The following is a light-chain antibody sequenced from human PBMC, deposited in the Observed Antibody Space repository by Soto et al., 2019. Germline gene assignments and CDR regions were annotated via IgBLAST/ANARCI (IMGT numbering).Light chain of an antibody. CDR1: SSDVGGYNY. J-gene: IGLJ1*01. CDR3: SSYTSSSTYV. V-gene: IGLV2-14*01. Sequence: QSVLTQPASVSGSPGQSITISCTGTSSDVGGYNYVSWYQQPPGKAPKLMIYEVSNRPSGVSNRFSGSTSGNTASLTISGLQAEDEADYYCSSYTSSSTYVFGTGTKLTVL. CDR2: EVS.